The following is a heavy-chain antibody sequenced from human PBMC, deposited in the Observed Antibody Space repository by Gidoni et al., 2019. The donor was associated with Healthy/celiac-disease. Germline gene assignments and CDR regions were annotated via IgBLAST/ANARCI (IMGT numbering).Heavy chain of an antibody. V-gene: IGHV3-21*01. J-gene: IGHJ6*02. CDR2: ISSSSSYI. CDR3: ARWGHYYDSSGYYDVAYYYYYYGMDV. Sequence: EVQLVESGGGLVKPGGSLRLSCAASGFPFSSYSMSWVRQAPGRGLGCVSSISSSSSYIYYADSVKGRFTISRDNAKNSLYLQMNSLRAEDTAVYYCARWGHYYDSSGYYDVAYYYYYYGMDVWGQGTTVTVSS. D-gene: IGHD3-22*01. CDR1: GFPFSSYS.